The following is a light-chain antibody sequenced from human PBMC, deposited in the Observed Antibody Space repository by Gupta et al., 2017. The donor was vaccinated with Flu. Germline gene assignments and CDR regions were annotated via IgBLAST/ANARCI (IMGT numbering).Light chain of an antibody. Sequence: SLLTHSPSASAPPGQLVTISCSGSSAHTGSKTVTWYQQLPGTAPKLLIYSNIQRPSGVPDRFSGSKSGTSASLAISGLQAEDEADYYCAAWDDSQNGYVFGTGTKVTVL. CDR3: AAWDDSQNGYV. V-gene: IGLV1-44*01. CDR2: SNI. J-gene: IGLJ1*01. CDR1: SAHTGSKT.